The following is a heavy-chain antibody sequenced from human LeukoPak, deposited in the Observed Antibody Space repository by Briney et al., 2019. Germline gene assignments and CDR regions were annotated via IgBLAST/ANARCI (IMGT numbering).Heavy chain of an antibody. V-gene: IGHV4-39*07. Sequence: SETLSLTCTVSGGSISSSSYYWGWIRQPPGKGLEWIGSIYYSGSTYYNPSLKSRVTVSVDTSKNQFSLKLSSVTAADTAVYYCATGWYGDGGYWGQGILVTVSS. CDR1: GGSISSSSYY. CDR3: ATGWYGDGGY. D-gene: IGHD6-19*01. CDR2: IYYSGST. J-gene: IGHJ4*02.